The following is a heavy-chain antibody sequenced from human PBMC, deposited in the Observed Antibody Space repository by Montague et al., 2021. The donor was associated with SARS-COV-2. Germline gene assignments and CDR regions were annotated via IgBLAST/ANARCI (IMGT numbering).Heavy chain of an antibody. CDR3: AKKNYYSDSGALYGWFDP. CDR2: MYYTRST. J-gene: IGHJ5*02. V-gene: IGHV4-39*01. Sequence: SETLSLTCTASGDSFTSSTYSWGWIRQPPGKGLEWIGNMYYTRSTHFNPSLKSRVTISVDSSKNQFSLKLSSVTAADTAVYYCAKKNYYSDSGALYGWFDPWGQGALVTVSS. CDR1: GDSFTSSTYS. D-gene: IGHD3-22*01.